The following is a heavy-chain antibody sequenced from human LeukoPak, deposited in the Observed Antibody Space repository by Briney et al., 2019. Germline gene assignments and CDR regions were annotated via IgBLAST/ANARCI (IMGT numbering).Heavy chain of an antibody. V-gene: IGHV4-34*01. D-gene: IGHD3-3*01. CDR1: GGSFSGYY. Sequence: SETLSLTCAVYGGSFSGYYWSWIRQPPGKGLEWIGEINHSGSTNYNPSLKSRVTISVDTSKNQFSLKLSSVTAADTAVYYCARGRTIFGVVIIGLNWFGPWGQGTLVTVSS. J-gene: IGHJ5*02. CDR3: ARGRTIFGVVIIGLNWFGP. CDR2: INHSGST.